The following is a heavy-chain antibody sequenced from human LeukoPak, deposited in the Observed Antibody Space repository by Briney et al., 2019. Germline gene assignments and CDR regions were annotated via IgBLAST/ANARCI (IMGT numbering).Heavy chain of an antibody. V-gene: IGHV3-30*02. CDR3: AKFVGDYTDY. CDR1: GFTFSSYG. D-gene: IGHD4-17*01. CDR2: IRYDGSNK. J-gene: IGHJ4*02. Sequence: PGGSLRLSCAASGFTFSSYGMHWVRQAPGKGLEWVAFIRYDGSNKYYADSVKGRFTISRDNSRNTLYLQMNSLRAEDTAVYYCAKFVGDYTDYWGQGTLVTVSS.